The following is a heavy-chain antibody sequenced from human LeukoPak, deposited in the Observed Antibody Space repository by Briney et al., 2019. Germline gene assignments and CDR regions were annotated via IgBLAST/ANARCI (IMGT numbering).Heavy chain of an antibody. CDR2: IIPIFDTA. D-gene: IGHD3-9*01. V-gene: IGHV1-69*13. CDR3: ARGPFTYYDILTGWSKNYYYYGMDV. CDR1: GGTFSSYA. Sequence: ASVKVSCKASGGTFSSYAISCVRQAPRQGLEWMGGIIPIFDTANYAQKFQGRVTITADESTSTAYMELSSLRSEDTAVYYCARGPFTYYDILTGWSKNYYYYGMDVWGKGTTVTVSS. J-gene: IGHJ6*04.